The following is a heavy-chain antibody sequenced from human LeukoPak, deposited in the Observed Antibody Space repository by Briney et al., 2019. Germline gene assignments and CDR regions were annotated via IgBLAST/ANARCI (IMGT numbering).Heavy chain of an antibody. V-gene: IGHV1-8*01. CDR3: ARQSLDGGSCYDY. J-gene: IGHJ4*02. CDR1: GYTFTSFD. CDR2: VNPNSGST. Sequence: ASVKVSCKASGYTFTSFDINWVRQAPGQGPEWMGWVNPNSGSTGYAQKFQGRVTLTRSTSITTAYMELSGLRSEDTAVYYCARQSLDGGSCYDYWGQGTPVTVSS. D-gene: IGHD2-15*01.